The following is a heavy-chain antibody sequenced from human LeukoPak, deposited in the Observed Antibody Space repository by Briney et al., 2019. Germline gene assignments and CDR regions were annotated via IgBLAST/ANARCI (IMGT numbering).Heavy chain of an antibody. CDR1: GGSISDFH. CDR2: VNINEGP. D-gene: IGHD3-10*01. CDR3: ARDGNTYGPDFDY. V-gene: IGHV4-4*07. J-gene: IGHJ4*02. Sequence: PSETLCLTCTVSGGSISDFHWSWIRQPAGKGLEWIGHVNINEGPKYNPSLRSRVIMSTDTSRNQYSLELTSVTAADTAVYYCARDGNTYGPDFDYWGQGTLVTVSS.